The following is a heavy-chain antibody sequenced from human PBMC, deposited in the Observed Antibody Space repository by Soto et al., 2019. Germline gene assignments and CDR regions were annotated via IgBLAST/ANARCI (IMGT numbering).Heavy chain of an antibody. D-gene: IGHD3-22*01. V-gene: IGHV3-33*08. Sequence: GGSLRLSCAASGFTFSSYGMHWVRQAPGKGLEWVAVIWYDGSNKYYADSVKGRFTISRDNSKNTLYLQMNSLRAEDTAVYYCARDLGLRSHYYDSSGFDYWGQGTLVTVSS. CDR2: IWYDGSNK. CDR1: GFTFSSYG. CDR3: ARDLGLRSHYYDSSGFDY. J-gene: IGHJ4*02.